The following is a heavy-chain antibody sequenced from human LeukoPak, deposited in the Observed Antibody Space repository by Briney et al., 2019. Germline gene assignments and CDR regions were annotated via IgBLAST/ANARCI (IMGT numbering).Heavy chain of an antibody. J-gene: IGHJ4*02. CDR3: ARGQSYDSSGYYPLLP. D-gene: IGHD3-22*01. V-gene: IGHV1-2*02. Sequence: ASVKVSCKASGYTFTGYYMHWVRQAPGQGLEWMGWINPNSGGTNYAQKFQGRVTMTRDTSISTAYLELSRLRSDDTAVYYCARGQSYDSSGYYPLLPWGQGTLVTVSS. CDR1: GYTFTGYY. CDR2: INPNSGGT.